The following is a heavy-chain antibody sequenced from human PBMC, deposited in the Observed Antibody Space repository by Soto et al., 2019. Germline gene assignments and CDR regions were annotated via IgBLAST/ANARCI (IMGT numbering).Heavy chain of an antibody. J-gene: IGHJ4*02. Sequence: EVQLLESGGGLVQSGGSLRLSCAASGFTFNTYAMSWVRQAPGKGLEWVSSIRGGIVGGGGRTYYAASVKGRFTISRDNSKNTLYLRISRLRAEDTAIYYCAKSSSRWCASYFDYWGQGTMVTVSS. V-gene: IGHV3-23*01. D-gene: IGHD6-13*01. CDR2: IRGGIVGGGGRT. CDR3: AKSSSRWCASYFDY. CDR1: GFTFNTYA.